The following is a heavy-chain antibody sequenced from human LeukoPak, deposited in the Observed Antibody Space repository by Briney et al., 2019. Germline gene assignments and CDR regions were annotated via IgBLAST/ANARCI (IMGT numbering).Heavy chain of an antibody. J-gene: IGHJ6*02. CDR2: LDSDGSP. D-gene: IGHD6-13*01. Sequence: GSLRLSCAAFGFTVRSDDMNWVRQAPGKGLEWVSILDSDGSPSYADSVKGRFTISRDNSKNTLDLQMNSLRAEDTAVYYCARAAAGRAYYHYGMDVWGQGTTVTVSS. CDR1: GFTVRSDD. CDR3: ARAAAGRAYYHYGMDV. V-gene: IGHV3-53*01.